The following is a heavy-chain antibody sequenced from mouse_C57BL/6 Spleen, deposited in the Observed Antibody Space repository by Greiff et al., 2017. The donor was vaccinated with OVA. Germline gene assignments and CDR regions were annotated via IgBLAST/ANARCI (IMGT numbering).Heavy chain of an antibody. Sequence: VQLQQPGAELVKPGASVKMSCKASGYTFTSYWITWVKQRPGQGLEWIGDIYPGSGRSTYNEKFKSKATLTVDTSSSTAYMQLSSLTSEDSAVYYCARYGSSSGCSDWGKGTLVT. D-gene: IGHD1-1*01. V-gene: IGHV1-55*01. CDR2: IYPGSGRS. CDR1: GYTFTSYW. J-gene: IGHJ3*01. CDR3: ARYGSSSGCSD.